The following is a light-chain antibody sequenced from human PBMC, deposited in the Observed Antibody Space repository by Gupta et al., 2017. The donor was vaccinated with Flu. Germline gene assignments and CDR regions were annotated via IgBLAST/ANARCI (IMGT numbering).Light chain of an antibody. V-gene: IGLV1-51*01. Sequence: QPVLTQPPSLSAAPAPKVTISCAGSSSDIGNNYVTWYQQLPAAAPNLLIFYNNKRPSAIPPRFFGSSYGTYATSRTTALQTGEEAAYYCGTSDTSMSDWVFGGGTKLTVL. CDR3: GTSDTSMSDWV. CDR1: SSDIGNNY. CDR2: YNN. J-gene: IGLJ3*02.